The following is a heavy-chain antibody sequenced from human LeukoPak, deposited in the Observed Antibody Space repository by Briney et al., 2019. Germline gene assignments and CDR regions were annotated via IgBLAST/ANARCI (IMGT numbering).Heavy chain of an antibody. CDR3: TKRVKYGGTWDHFAD. CDR2: VNADGGNT. CDR1: GFTFYNYR. Sequence: GGSLRLSCAASGFTFYNYRMSWVRQAPEKGLEWVSTVNADGGNTYYADSVKGRFTISRDNSKSTLILQMNSLRVEDTALYYCTKRVKYGGTWDHFADWGQGTLVTVSS. J-gene: IGHJ4*02. D-gene: IGHD1-26*01. V-gene: IGHV3-23*01.